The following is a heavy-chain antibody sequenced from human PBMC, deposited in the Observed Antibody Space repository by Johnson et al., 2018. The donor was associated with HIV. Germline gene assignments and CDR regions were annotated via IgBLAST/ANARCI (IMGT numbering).Heavy chain of an antibody. J-gene: IGHJ3*02. CDR3: AKEGSSSPWAFDI. D-gene: IGHD2-15*01. V-gene: IGHV3-30*18. CDR2: VSDHGRTT. Sequence: QVQLVESGGGVVQPGGSLRLSCAASGFTFSSSWMHWVCQAPEKGLEWVAVVSDHGRTTYFADSVKGRFTISRDNSKNTLYLQMNNLRPEDTALYYCAKEGSSSPWAFDIWGQGTMVTVSS. CDR1: GFTFSSSW.